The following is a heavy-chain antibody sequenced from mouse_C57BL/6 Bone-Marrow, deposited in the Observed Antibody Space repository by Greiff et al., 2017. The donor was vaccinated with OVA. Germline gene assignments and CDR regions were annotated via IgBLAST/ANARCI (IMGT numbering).Heavy chain of an antibody. V-gene: IGHV1-62-2*01. Sequence: VKVVESGAELVKPGASVKLSCKASGYTFTEYTIHWVKQRSGQGLEWIGWFYPGSGSIKYNEKFKDKATLTADKSSSTVYMELSRVTSEDSAVYFCARHPTMVRGDYAMDYWGQGTSVTVSS. CDR1: GYTFTEYT. CDR3: ARHPTMVRGDYAMDY. CDR2: FYPGSGSI. J-gene: IGHJ4*01. D-gene: IGHD2-2*01.